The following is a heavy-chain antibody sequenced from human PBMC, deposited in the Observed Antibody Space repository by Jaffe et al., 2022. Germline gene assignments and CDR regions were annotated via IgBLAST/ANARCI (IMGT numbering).Heavy chain of an antibody. CDR2: INHSGST. D-gene: IGHD3-10*01. J-gene: IGHJ4*02. CDR1: GGSFSGYY. V-gene: IGHV4-34*01. Sequence: QVQLQQWGAGLLKPSETLSLTCAVYGGSFSGYYWSWIRQPPGKGLEWIGEINHSGSTNYNPSLKSRVTISVDTSKNQFSLKLSSVTAADTAVYYCARGSHITMVRGVMSWYYFDYWGQGTLVTVSS. CDR3: ARGSHITMVRGVMSWYYFDY.